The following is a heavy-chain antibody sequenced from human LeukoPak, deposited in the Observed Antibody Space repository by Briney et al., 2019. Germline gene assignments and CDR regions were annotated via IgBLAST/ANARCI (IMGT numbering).Heavy chain of an antibody. CDR2: INHSGST. V-gene: IGHV4-34*01. CDR1: GESFSGYY. CDR3: ARGPARYSSSWFN. Sequence: SETLSPTCAVYGESFSGYYWSWLRQPPGKGLEWMGEINHSGSTNYNPSLKRRVTISVDTSKKQFSLKLSSVTAADTAVYYCARGPARYSSSWFNWGQGTLVTVSS. J-gene: IGHJ4*02. D-gene: IGHD6-13*01.